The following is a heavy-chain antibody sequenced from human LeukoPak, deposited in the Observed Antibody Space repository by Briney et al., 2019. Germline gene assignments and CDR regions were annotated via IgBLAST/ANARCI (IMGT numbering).Heavy chain of an antibody. D-gene: IGHD1-7*01. CDR1: GGTFSSYT. V-gene: IGHV1-69*04. Sequence: SVXXXCXAXGGTFSSYTISWVRQAPGQGLEWMGRIIPILGIANYAQKFQGRVTINADKSTSTAYMELSSLRSEDTAVYYCARESHLTATTDPHAFDIWGQGTMVTVSS. CDR3: ARESHLTATTDPHAFDI. J-gene: IGHJ3*02. CDR2: IIPILGIA.